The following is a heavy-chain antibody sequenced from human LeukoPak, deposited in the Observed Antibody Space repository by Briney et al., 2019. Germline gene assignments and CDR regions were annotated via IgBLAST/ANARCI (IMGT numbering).Heavy chain of an antibody. CDR3: ARGLLAAGPSPSWFDP. CDR2: IIPIFGTA. Sequence: ASVKVSCKASGGIFSNYAISWVRQAPGQGLEWMGGIIPIFGTANYAQKFQGRVTITADESTSTAYMELSSLRSEDTAVYYCARGLLAAGPSPSWFDPWGQGTLVTVSS. CDR1: GGIFSNYA. V-gene: IGHV1-69*13. D-gene: IGHD6-13*01. J-gene: IGHJ5*02.